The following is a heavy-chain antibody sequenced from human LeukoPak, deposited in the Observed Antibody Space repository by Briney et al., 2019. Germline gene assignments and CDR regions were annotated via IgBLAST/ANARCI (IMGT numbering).Heavy chain of an antibody. J-gene: IGHJ4*02. CDR3: ARSSIAAAGPFDY. CDR2: IIPIFGTA. Sequence: SVKVSCKASGYTFTSYGISWVRQAPGQGLEWMGRIIPIFGTANYAQKFQGRVTITTDESTSTAYMELSSLRSEDTAVYYCARSSIAAAGPFDYWGQGTLVTVSS. CDR1: GYTFTSYG. D-gene: IGHD6-13*01. V-gene: IGHV1-69*05.